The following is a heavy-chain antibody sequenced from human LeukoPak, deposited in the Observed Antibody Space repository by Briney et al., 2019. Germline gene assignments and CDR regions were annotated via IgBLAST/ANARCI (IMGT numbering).Heavy chain of an antibody. CDR2: IWYDGSNR. V-gene: IGHV3-33*06. Sequence: SGGSLRLSCAASEFSFSTHGMHWVRQVPGKGLEWVAAIWYDGSNRYYADSVKGRFTISRDNSKNTLYLQMNSLRAEDTAVYYCTKEAYDDYTNDYWGQGTLVTVSS. CDR1: EFSFSTHG. CDR3: TKEAYDDYTNDY. J-gene: IGHJ4*02. D-gene: IGHD4-17*01.